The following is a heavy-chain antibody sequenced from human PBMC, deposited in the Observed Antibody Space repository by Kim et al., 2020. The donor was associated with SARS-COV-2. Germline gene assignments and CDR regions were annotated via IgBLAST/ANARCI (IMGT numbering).Heavy chain of an antibody. D-gene: IGHD3-22*01. CDR2: ISWNSGSI. CDR3: AKGDRINYYDSKGDPRDAFDI. CDR1: GFTFDDYA. Sequence: GGSLRLSCAASGFTFDDYAMHWVRQAPGKGLEWVSGISWNSGSIGYADSVKGRFTISRDNAKNSLYLQMNSLRAEDTALYYCAKGDRINYYDSKGDPRDAFDIWGQGTMVTVSS. V-gene: IGHV3-9*01. J-gene: IGHJ3*02.